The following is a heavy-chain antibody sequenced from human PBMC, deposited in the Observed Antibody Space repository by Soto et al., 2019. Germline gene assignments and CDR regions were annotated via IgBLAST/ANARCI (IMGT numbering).Heavy chain of an antibody. D-gene: IGHD5-18*01. J-gene: IGHJ4*02. Sequence: QVQMVQSGAEVKKPGASVKLSCKASGYTFMNYYIHWVRQAPGQGLEWMGIINPNGYTSTLAQKFQGRLTVTSDTSTSTDYMELGSLSSEDTAVYYCARDLHGAFTTMVYWGQGSLVTVSS. CDR2: INPNGYTS. CDR1: GYTFMNYY. CDR3: ARDLHGAFTTMVY. V-gene: IGHV1-46*01.